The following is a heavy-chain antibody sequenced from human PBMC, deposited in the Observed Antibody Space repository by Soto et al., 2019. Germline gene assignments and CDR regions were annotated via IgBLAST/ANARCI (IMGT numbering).Heavy chain of an antibody. CDR2: IFIGGTT. V-gene: IGHV3-53*01. J-gene: IGHJ5*02. D-gene: IGHD3-10*01. CDR3: ARLGPYASGTYSFRNNSFDP. Sequence: PGGSLRLSCAASGFTASSSQMTWVRQAPGKALDWVSVIFIGGTTQYAVSVKGRFTISRDHSKNTGYLQMNSLRAEDTAVYYCARLGPYASGTYSFRNNSFDPWGQGTLVTVSS. CDR1: GFTASSSQ.